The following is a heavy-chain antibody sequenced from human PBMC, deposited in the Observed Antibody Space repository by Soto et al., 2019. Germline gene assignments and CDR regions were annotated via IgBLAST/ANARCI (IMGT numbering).Heavy chain of an antibody. J-gene: IGHJ4*02. CDR2: IIPIFGTA. CDR1: WGTFISYA. V-gene: IGHV1-69*13. D-gene: IGHD2-2*01. Sequence: SVKVSFKASWGTFISYAISWVRQAPGQGLEWMGGIIPIFGTANYAQKFQGRVTITADESTSTAYMELSSLRSEDTAVYYCAREAVSSSTSCQIGYWGQGTLVTVSS. CDR3: AREAVSSSTSCQIGY.